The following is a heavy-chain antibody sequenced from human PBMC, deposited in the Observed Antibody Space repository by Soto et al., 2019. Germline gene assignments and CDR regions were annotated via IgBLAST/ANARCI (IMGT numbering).Heavy chain of an antibody. J-gene: IGHJ2*01. D-gene: IGHD4-17*01. CDR1: GGRFSSHT. CDR2: IIPALGTT. CDR3: ARPDFGDYWYFDL. V-gene: IGHV1-69*08. Sequence: QDQLVQSGAEVKKPESSVKVSCKAFGGRFSSHTFSWVRQAPGQGLEWMGRIIPALGTTTYAQKFQGRVTITADESVTTVYMGLNSLRTEDTAVYYRARPDFGDYWYFDLWGRGTLVTVSS.